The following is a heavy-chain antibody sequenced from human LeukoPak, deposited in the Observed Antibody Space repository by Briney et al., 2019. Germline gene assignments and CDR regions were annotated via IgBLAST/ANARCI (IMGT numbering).Heavy chain of an antibody. Sequence: GGSLRLSCAASGFTFSSYATSWVRQAPGKGLEWVSAISGSGGSTYYADSVKGRFTISRDNSKNTLYLQMNSLRAEDTAVYYCAKPEQGYCGSTSCYRGNWFDPWGQGTLVTVSS. D-gene: IGHD2-2*02. V-gene: IGHV3-23*01. CDR1: GFTFSSYA. CDR2: ISGSGGST. J-gene: IGHJ5*02. CDR3: AKPEQGYCGSTSCYRGNWFDP.